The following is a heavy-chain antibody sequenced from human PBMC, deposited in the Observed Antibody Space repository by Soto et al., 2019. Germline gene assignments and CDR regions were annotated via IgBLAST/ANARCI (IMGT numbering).Heavy chain of an antibody. J-gene: IGHJ6*02. Sequence: ASETLSLTCTVSGGSISSGGYYWSWIRQHPGKGLEWIGYIYYSGSTYYNQSLKSRVTISVDTSKKQFTLKLSSVTAADTAVYYCARVQYYDILTGYSTPYYGMDVWGQGTTVTVSS. D-gene: IGHD3-9*01. CDR2: IYYSGST. V-gene: IGHV4-31*03. CDR1: GGSISSGGYY. CDR3: ARVQYYDILTGYSTPYYGMDV.